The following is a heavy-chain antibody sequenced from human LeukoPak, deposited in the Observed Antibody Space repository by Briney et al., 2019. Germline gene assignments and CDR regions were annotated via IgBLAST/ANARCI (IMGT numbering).Heavy chain of an antibody. D-gene: IGHD2-2*01. Sequence: GRSLRLSCAASGFAFNIYSMNWVRQAPGKGLEWVSFISSSSGYIYYADSVKGRFTISRDNAKNSLYLQVNSLRAEDTAVYFCARVLGRYQMLGSFDPWGQGTLVTVSS. J-gene: IGHJ5*02. CDR3: ARVLGRYQMLGSFDP. CDR2: ISSSSGYI. V-gene: IGHV3-21*01. CDR1: GFAFNIYS.